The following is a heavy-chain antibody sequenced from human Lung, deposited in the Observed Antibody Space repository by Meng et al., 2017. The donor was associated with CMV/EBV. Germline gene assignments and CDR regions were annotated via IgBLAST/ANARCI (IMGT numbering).Heavy chain of an antibody. J-gene: IGHJ4*03. Sequence: SVXVSXKASGGNFRNDAFSWVRQAPGQGLEWVGGVISLFGTPNYAQKFQGRVTITTDESTATVYMEMSSLRSDDTAVFFCAIPRVGYCSSSSCPPAYWGHGTVVTVSS. CDR3: AIPRVGYCSSSSCPPAY. CDR1: GGNFRNDA. D-gene: IGHD2-2*01. V-gene: IGHV1-69*05. CDR2: VISLFGTP.